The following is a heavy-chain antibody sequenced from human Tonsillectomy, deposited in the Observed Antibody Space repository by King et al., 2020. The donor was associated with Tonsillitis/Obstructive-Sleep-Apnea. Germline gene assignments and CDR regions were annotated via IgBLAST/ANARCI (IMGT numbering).Heavy chain of an antibody. V-gene: IGHV5-51*01. CDR1: GHSFTYYW. CDR3: ARQGSDWYFDL. CDR2: IYPGDSET. Sequence: VQLVESGAEVKKAGESLKISCKGSGHSFTYYWIGWVRQIPGKGLEWMGLIYPGDSETRYSPSFQGQVTMSADKSINTAYLQWSSLKASDTAIYYCARQGSDWYFDLWGRGTLVTVSS. J-gene: IGHJ2*01. D-gene: IGHD3-10*01.